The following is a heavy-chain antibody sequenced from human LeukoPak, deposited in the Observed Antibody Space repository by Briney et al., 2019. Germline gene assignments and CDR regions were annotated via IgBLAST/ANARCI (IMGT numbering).Heavy chain of an antibody. J-gene: IGHJ4*02. D-gene: IGHD3-10*01. Sequence: PSETLSLTCTVSGGSISSYYWSWIRQPPGKGLEWIGYIYYSGSTNYNPSLKSRVTISVDTSKNQFSLKLSSVSAADTAVYYCARDGSGSYFSFGYWGQGTLVTVSS. CDR3: ARDGSGSYFSFGY. CDR2: IYYSGST. CDR1: GGSISSYY. V-gene: IGHV4-59*01.